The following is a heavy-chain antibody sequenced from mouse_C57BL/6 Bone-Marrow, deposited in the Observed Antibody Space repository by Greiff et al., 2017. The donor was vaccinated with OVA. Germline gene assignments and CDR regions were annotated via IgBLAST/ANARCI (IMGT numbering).Heavy chain of an antibody. CDR1: GFTFSSYA. V-gene: IGHV5-4*01. Sequence: EVHLVESGGGLVKPGGSLKLSCAASGFTFSSYAMSWVRQTPEKRLEWVATISDGGSYTYYPDNVKGRFTISRDNAKNNLYLQMSHLKSEDTAMYYCARENDYDYWGQGTTLTVSS. J-gene: IGHJ2*01. D-gene: IGHD2-4*01. CDR3: ARENDYDY. CDR2: ISDGGSYT.